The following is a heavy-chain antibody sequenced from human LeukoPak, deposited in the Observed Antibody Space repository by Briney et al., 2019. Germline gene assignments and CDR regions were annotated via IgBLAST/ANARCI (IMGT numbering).Heavy chain of an antibody. CDR1: GGSISSYY. Sequence: SETLSLTCTVSGGSISSYYWSWIRQPPGKGLEWIGYIYYSGSTNYNPSLKSRVTISVDTSKNQFSLKLSSVTAADTAVHYCARGYRNWNNWFDPWGQGTLVTVSS. J-gene: IGHJ5*02. CDR3: ARGYRNWNNWFDP. D-gene: IGHD5-24*01. CDR2: IYYSGST. V-gene: IGHV4-59*01.